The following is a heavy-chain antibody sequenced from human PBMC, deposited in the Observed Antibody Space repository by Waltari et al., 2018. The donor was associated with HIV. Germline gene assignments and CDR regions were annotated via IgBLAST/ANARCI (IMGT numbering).Heavy chain of an antibody. CDR1: GFNFRNFG. Sequence: EVQLLESGGGLVQPGGSLRLSWAGSGFNFRNFGMSWVRPAPGKGPEWVSALSGSGSTASYADYVKGRFTISRDFSNNTLFLQMNNLRAEDTAVYFCAKSVRDLRPSAFDVWGQGTMVAISS. V-gene: IGHV3-23*01. J-gene: IGHJ3*01. CDR2: LSGSGSTA. CDR3: AKSVRDLRPSAFDV. D-gene: IGHD6-25*01.